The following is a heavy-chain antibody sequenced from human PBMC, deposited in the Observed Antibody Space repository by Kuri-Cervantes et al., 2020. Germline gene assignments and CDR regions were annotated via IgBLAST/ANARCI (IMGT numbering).Heavy chain of an antibody. D-gene: IGHD6-13*01. V-gene: IGHV4-38-2*01. CDR2: IYHSGST. J-gene: IGHJ6*03. CDR1: GYSISSGYY. CDR3: ARGVTTGYSSSWYQAHYYYYMDV. Sequence: GSLRLSCAVSGYSISSGYYWGWIRQPPGKGLEWIGSIYHSGSTYYNPSLKSRVTISVDTSKNQFSLKLSSVTAADTAVYYCARGVTTGYSSSWYQAHYYYYMDVWGKGTTVTVSS.